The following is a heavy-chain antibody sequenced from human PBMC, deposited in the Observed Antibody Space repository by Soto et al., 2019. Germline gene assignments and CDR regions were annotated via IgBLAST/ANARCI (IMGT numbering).Heavy chain of an antibody. CDR3: ARVNYYYDSSGYYSKNFDY. CDR1: GFTFSSYW. D-gene: IGHD3-22*01. V-gene: IGHV3-7*01. Sequence: GGSLRLSCAASGFTFSSYWMSWVRQAPGKGLEWVANIKQDGSEKYYVDSVKGRFTISRDNAKNSLYLQMNSLRAEDTAVYYCARVNYYYDSSGYYSKNFDYWGQGTLVTVSS. CDR2: IKQDGSEK. J-gene: IGHJ4*02.